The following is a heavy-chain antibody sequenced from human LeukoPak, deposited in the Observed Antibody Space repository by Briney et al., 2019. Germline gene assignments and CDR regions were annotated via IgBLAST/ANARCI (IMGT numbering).Heavy chain of an antibody. J-gene: IGHJ4*02. Sequence: GESLKISCKGSGYTFSYYWIGWVRQMSGKGLEWMGVIYPGGSDTRYSPSFQGQVTISADKYISTAYLQWSSLKASDTAICYCVRQEQLSSGSRRVDYWGQGTLVTVPS. V-gene: IGHV5-51*01. CDR3: VRQEQLSSGSRRVDY. D-gene: IGHD3-10*01. CDR2: IYPGGSDT. CDR1: GYTFSYYW.